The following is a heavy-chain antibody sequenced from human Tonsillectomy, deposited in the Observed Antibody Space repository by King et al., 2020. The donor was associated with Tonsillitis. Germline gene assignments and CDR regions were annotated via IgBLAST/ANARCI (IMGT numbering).Heavy chain of an antibody. CDR1: GVSLSTSGMC. Sequence: VTLKESGPALVKPTQTLTLTCTFSGVSLSTSGMCVNWIRQPPGKALEWLARIDWDDDKFYSTSLKTRLTISKDSSKNQVVLTMTNMAHVDTAQYYCARIQGVYYYFDYWGQGTLVTVSA. CDR2: IDWDDDK. D-gene: IGHD3-22*01. J-gene: IGHJ4*02. CDR3: ARIQGVYYYFDY. V-gene: IGHV2-70*04.